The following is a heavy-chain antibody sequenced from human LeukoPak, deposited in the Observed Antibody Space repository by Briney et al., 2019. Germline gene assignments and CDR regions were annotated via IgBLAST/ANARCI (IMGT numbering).Heavy chain of an antibody. Sequence: SETLSLTCTVSGGSISSSSYFWGWIRQPPGKGLEWIGSIYDSETTYYNPSLKSRVTISVDTSKKQFSLKLSSVTAADTAVYYCGRLANGGEDYWGQGTLVTVSS. CDR3: GRLANGGEDY. CDR2: IYDSETT. J-gene: IGHJ4*02. V-gene: IGHV4-39*01. D-gene: IGHD4-23*01. CDR1: GGSISSSSYF.